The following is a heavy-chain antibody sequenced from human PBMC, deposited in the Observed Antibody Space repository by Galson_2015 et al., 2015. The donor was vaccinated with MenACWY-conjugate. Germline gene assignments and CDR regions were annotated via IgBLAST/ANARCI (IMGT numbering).Heavy chain of an antibody. D-gene: IGHD3-22*01. CDR3: ARAYYYDNSGYEDY. Sequence: QSGAEVTKPGESLKISCKGSGSSFPNYWIGWVRQMPEKGLEWMGIIYPANSDSIYSPSFQGQVTISADKSISTTYLQWNSLKASDTAMYYCARAYYYDNSGYEDYWGQGTLVTVSS. J-gene: IGHJ4*02. CDR1: GSSFPNYW. CDR2: IYPANSDS. V-gene: IGHV5-51*01.